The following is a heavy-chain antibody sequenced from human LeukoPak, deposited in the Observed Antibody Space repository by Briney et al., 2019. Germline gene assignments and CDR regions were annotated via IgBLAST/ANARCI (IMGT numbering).Heavy chain of an antibody. CDR3: ARGIAVSVNWFDP. CDR1: GGSISSYY. J-gene: IGHJ5*02. CDR2: IYYSGST. Sequence: SETLSLTCTVSGGSISSYYWSWIRQPPGKGLEWIGYIYYSGSTNYNPSLKSRVTISVDTSKNQFSLELSSVTAADTAVYYCARGIAVSVNWFDPWGQGTLVTVSS. V-gene: IGHV4-59*08. D-gene: IGHD6-19*01.